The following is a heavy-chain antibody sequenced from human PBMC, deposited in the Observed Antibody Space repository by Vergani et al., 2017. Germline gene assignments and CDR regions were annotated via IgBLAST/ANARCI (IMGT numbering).Heavy chain of an antibody. D-gene: IGHD7-27*01. J-gene: IGHJ5*02. V-gene: IGHV3-23*04. CDR2: IGGGGGDT. CDR1: RFTFSTYA. CDR3: AKDRPSNWDSRDSKNWFDL. Sequence: LVESGGGVVQPGRSLKLSCAASRFTFSTYAMPWVRQVPGKGLEWVATIGGGGGDTYYANSVRGRFTISRDNSKNMLFLQKNSLRAEDTAVYYCAKDRPSNWDSRDSKNWFDLWGQGTLVTVSS.